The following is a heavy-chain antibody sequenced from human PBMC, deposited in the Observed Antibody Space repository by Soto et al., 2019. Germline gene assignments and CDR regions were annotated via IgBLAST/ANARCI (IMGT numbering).Heavy chain of an antibody. Sequence: QVQLQQWGAGLLKPSETLSLTCAVYGGSFSGYYWSWIRQPPGKGLEWIGEINHSGSTNYNPSLKSRVTISVDTSKNQFYLKLSSVTAADTAVYYCARGKSRPIVVVITTTHYYYGMDVWGQGTTVTVSS. J-gene: IGHJ6*02. CDR1: GGSFSGYY. CDR2: INHSGST. D-gene: IGHD3-22*01. V-gene: IGHV4-34*01. CDR3: ARGKSRPIVVVITTTHYYYGMDV.